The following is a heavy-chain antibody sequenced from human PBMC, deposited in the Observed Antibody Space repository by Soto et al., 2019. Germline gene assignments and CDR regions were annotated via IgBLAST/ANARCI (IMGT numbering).Heavy chain of an antibody. CDR1: GFTLNTYA. CDR3: ATFTFGRPFDT. J-gene: IGHJ3*02. V-gene: IGHV3-23*01. CDR2: ISGSGFST. D-gene: IGHD3-16*01. Sequence: LRLSCAASGFTLNTYAMSWVRQAPGQGLEWVSAISGSGFSTYYADSVKGRFSISSDSSKNTLFLQMNSLRADDTAVYFCATFTFGRPFDTWGQGTMVTVSS.